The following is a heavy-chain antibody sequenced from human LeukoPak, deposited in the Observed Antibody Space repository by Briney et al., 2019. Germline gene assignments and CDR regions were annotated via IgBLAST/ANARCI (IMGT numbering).Heavy chain of an antibody. CDR3: ARGDCSGGSCYYYYYGMGV. Sequence: GGSLRLSCAASGFTFSSYSMNWVRQAPGKGLEWVSSISSSSSYIYYADSVKGRFTISRDNAKNSLYLQMNSLRAEDTAVYYCARGDCSGGSCYYYYYGMGVWGKGTTVTVSS. V-gene: IGHV3-21*01. D-gene: IGHD2-15*01. J-gene: IGHJ6*04. CDR1: GFTFSSYS. CDR2: ISSSSSYI.